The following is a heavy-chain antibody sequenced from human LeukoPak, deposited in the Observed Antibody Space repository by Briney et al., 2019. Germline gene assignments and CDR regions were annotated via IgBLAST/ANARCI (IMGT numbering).Heavy chain of an antibody. Sequence: PGRSLRLSCAASEFTLSSYGMHWVRQAPGLGLEWVALIRYDGTNTYYADSVKGRFTVSRDNSKNTLYLQMNSLRAEDTAVYYCARDRDGMDVWGQGTTVTVSS. V-gene: IGHV3-33*01. CDR3: ARDRDGMDV. CDR1: EFTLSSYG. CDR2: IRYDGTNT. J-gene: IGHJ6*02.